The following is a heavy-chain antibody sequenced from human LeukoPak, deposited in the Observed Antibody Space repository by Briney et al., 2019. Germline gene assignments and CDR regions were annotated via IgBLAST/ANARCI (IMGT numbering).Heavy chain of an antibody. CDR3: ARDQEGFDY. CDR1: GYTFTSNY. CDR2: IYPRDGST. Sequence: ASVKVSCKASGYTFTSNYIHWVRQAPGQGLEWMGMIYPRDGSTSYAQKFQGRVTVTRDTSTSTVHMELSGLRSEDTAVYYCARDQEGFDYWDQGTLVTVSS. J-gene: IGHJ4*02. V-gene: IGHV1-46*01.